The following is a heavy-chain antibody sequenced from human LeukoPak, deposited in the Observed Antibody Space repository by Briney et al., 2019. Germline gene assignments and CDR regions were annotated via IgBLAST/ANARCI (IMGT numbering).Heavy chain of an antibody. CDR3: ARDQEGFDY. CDR1: GYTFTSNY. CDR2: IYPRDGST. Sequence: ASVKVSCKASGYTFTSNYIHWVRQAPGQGLEWMGMIYPRDGSTSYAQKFQGRVTVTRDTSTSTVHMELSGLRSEDTAVYYCARDQEGFDYWDQGTLVTVSS. J-gene: IGHJ4*02. V-gene: IGHV1-46*01.